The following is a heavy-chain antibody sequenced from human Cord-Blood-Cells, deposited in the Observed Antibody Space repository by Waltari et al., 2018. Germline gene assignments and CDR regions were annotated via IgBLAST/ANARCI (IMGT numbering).Heavy chain of an antibody. V-gene: IGHV4-34*01. J-gene: IGHJ3*02. Sequence: QVQLQQWGAGLLKPSETLSLPCAVYGGSFSGYYCSWIRQPPGKGLEWIGEINHSGSTNYNPSLKSRVTISVDTSKNQFSLKLSSVTAADTAVYYCAMTVTTTDAFDIWGQGTMVTVSS. D-gene: IGHD4-17*01. CDR3: AMTVTTTDAFDI. CDR2: INHSGST. CDR1: GGSFSGYY.